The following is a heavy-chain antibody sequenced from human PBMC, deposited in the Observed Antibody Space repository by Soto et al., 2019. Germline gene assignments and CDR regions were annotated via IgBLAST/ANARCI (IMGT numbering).Heavy chain of an antibody. CDR1: GFTFSSYW. D-gene: IGHD2-8*01. Sequence: EVQLLESGGGLVQPGGSLRLSCAASGFTFSSYWMHWVRQVPGKGLVWVSRINSDGSSTTYADSVKGRFTISRDNAKNTLYLHMNSLRAEDTAVYYCAGRDCINGVCYFYWGQGTLVTVSS. CDR3: AGRDCINGVCYFY. CDR2: INSDGSST. J-gene: IGHJ4*02. V-gene: IGHV3-74*02.